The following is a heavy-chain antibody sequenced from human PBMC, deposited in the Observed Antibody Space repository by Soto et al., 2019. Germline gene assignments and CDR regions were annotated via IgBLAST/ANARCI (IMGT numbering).Heavy chain of an antibody. J-gene: IGHJ5*02. V-gene: IGHV1-69*01. Sequence: QVQLVQSGAEVKKPGSSVKVSCKASGGTFSSYAISWVLQAPGQGLEWMGGIIPIFGTANYAQKFQGRVTITADESTSTAYMELSSLRSEDTAVYYCAHLRMETLRLIWFDPWGQGTMVTVSS. CDR2: IIPIFGTA. CDR1: GGTFSSYA. D-gene: IGHD4-17*01. CDR3: AHLRMETLRLIWFDP.